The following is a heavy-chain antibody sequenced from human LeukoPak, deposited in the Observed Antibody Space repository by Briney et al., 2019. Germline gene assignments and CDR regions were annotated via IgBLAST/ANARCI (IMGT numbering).Heavy chain of an antibody. J-gene: IGHJ5*02. D-gene: IGHD6-13*01. CDR2: VSRFGGTT. Sequence: AGGSLRLSCAASGFTFDSYAMSWVRQAPGKGLELVSAVSRFGGTTYYADSAKGRFTISRDNSNNTVYLQMNSLRVGDTALYYCVKHVGSRWSNNRFDPWGQGTLVTVS. V-gene: IGHV3-23*01. CDR1: GFTFDSYA. CDR3: VKHVGSRWSNNRFDP.